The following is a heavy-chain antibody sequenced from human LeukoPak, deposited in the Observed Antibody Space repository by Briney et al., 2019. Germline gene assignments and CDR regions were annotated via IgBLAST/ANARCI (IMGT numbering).Heavy chain of an antibody. CDR3: ARVFHLIDH. Sequence: GGTLRLSCAASGFTLSNYGMSWVRQAPGKGLEWVSTISGSSSYIYYADSVKGRFTISRDNAKNSLCLQMNSLRAEDTAVYYCARVFHLIDHWGQGTLVTVSS. CDR1: GFTLSNYG. V-gene: IGHV3-21*01. CDR2: ISGSSSYI. J-gene: IGHJ4*02.